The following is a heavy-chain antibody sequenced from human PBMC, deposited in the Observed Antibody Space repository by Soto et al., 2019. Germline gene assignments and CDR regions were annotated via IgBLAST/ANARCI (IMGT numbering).Heavy chain of an antibody. D-gene: IGHD6-19*01. J-gene: IGHJ4*02. CDR1: CCSISSSNW. V-gene: IGHV4-4*02. Sequence: ETLSLPYAVSCCSISSSNWWSWVLQPPGKGLEWIGEIYHSGSTNYNPSLKSRVTISVDKSKNQFSLKLSSVTAADTAVYYCARRLAVACLYYFDDWGQGTLSIVSS. CDR2: IYHSGST. CDR3: ARRLAVACLYYFDD.